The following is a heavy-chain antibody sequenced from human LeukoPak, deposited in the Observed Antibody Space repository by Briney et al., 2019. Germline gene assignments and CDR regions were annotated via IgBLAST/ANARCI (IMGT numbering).Heavy chain of an antibody. J-gene: IGHJ3*02. Sequence: GGSLRLSCSASGFTFSRYTMHWVRQAPGKGLEWVALLAYDETFRYYADSVKGRFTISRDTAKTTLDLQMNSLTTEDTALYYCAREADGFDIWGQGTMVTVSS. CDR1: GFTFSRYT. CDR3: AREADGFDI. V-gene: IGHV3-30*01. CDR2: LAYDETFR.